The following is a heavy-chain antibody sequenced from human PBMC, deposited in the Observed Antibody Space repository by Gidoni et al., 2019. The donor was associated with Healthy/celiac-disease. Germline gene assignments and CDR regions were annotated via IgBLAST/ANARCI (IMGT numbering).Heavy chain of an antibody. CDR3: ARLLRYFDWLLFGAFDI. J-gene: IGHJ3*02. CDR1: GFTFSSYS. V-gene: IGHV3-21*01. Sequence: EVQLVESGGGLVKPGGSLRLSCAASGFTFSSYSMNWVRQAPGTGLEWVSSISSSSSYIYYADSVKGRFTISRDNAKNSLYLQMNSLRAEDTAVYYCARLLRYFDWLLFGAFDIWGQGTMVTVSS. D-gene: IGHD3-9*01. CDR2: ISSSSSYI.